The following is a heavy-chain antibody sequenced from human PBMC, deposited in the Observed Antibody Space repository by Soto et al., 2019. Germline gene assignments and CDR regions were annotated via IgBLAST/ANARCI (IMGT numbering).Heavy chain of an antibody. CDR1: GGSISSGGYY. J-gene: IGHJ4*02. V-gene: IGHV4-31*03. CDR3: ARGGYSYGYGPVPFDY. D-gene: IGHD5-18*01. CDR2: IYYSGST. Sequence: SETLSLTCTVSGGSISSGGYYWSWIRQHPGKGLEWIGYIYYSGSTYYNPSLKSRVTISVDTSKNQFPLKLSSVTAADTAVYYCARGGYSYGYGPVPFDYWGQGTLVTVSS.